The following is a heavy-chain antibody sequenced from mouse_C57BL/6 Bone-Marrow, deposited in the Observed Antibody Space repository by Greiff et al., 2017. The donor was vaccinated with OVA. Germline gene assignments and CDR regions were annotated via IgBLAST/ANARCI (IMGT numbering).Heavy chain of an antibody. J-gene: IGHJ4*01. V-gene: IGHV3-6*01. CDR2: ISYDGSN. CDR1: GYSITSGYY. D-gene: IGHD1-1*01. CDR3: ARTVVARGDY. Sequence: EVQLVESGPGLVKPSQSLSLTCSVTGYSITSGYYWNWIRQFPGNKLEWMGYISYDGSNNYNPSLKNRISITRDTSKNQFFLKLNSVTTEDTATYYCARTVVARGDYWGQGTSVTVSS.